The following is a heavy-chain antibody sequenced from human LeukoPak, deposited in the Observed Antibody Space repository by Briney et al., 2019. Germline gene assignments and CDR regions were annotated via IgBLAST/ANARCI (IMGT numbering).Heavy chain of an antibody. D-gene: IGHD1/OR15-1a*01. CDR1: GFTFSSYA. J-gene: IGHJ4*02. Sequence: GGSLRLSCAASGFTFSSYAMSWVRQAPGKGLEWVSAISGSGGSTYYADSVTGRFTISRDNSKNTLDLQMNSLRAAATAVYYCAKVAGHGLEQEGPPTGYWGQGTPVTVSS. V-gene: IGHV3-23*01. CDR2: ISGSGGST. CDR3: AKVAGHGLEQEGPPTGY.